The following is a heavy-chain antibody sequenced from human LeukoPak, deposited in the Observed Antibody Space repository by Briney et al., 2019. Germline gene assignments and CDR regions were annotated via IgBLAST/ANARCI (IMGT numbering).Heavy chain of an antibody. Sequence: GGSLRLSCAASGFTFSGYAMSWVRQAPGKGREWVSAIVGGGGTTFYADSVRGRFTISRDNSKNKVYLQMNSLRAEDTAVYFCAKARLSTGWAYNDYWGQGTLVTVSS. CDR2: IVGGGGTT. J-gene: IGHJ4*02. V-gene: IGHV3-23*01. D-gene: IGHD6-19*01. CDR3: AKARLSTGWAYNDY. CDR1: GFTFSGYA.